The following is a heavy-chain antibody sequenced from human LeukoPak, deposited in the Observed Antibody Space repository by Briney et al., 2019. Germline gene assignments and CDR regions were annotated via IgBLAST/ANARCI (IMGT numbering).Heavy chain of an antibody. J-gene: IGHJ4*02. CDR3: ARDRDYASDY. V-gene: IGHV3-33*01. CDR2: IWYDGSNK. D-gene: IGHD2-2*01. Sequence: GGSLRLSCAASGFTFSSYGMHWVRQAPGKGLEWVAVIWYDGSNKYYADSVKGRFTISRDNSKSSVFLQMNSLRAEDTAVYYCARDRDYASDYWGQGTLVTVSS. CDR1: GFTFSSYG.